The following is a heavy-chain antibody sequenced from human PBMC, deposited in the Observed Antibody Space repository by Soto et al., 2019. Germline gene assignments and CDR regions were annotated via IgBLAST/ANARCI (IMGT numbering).Heavy chain of an antibody. V-gene: IGHV1-18*01. Sequence: HVQLVQSGGELKKPGASVKVSCNTSGYTFNTYFITWVRQAPGQGLEWMGWISPHNGNTNYAEKFQGRVTMTTATITKTAYMELRNLRFDATAVYYCARDTSNSFDYWGQGTPVTVSS. CDR3: ARDTSNSFDY. CDR1: GYTFNTYF. D-gene: IGHD2-2*01. J-gene: IGHJ4*02. CDR2: ISPHNGNT.